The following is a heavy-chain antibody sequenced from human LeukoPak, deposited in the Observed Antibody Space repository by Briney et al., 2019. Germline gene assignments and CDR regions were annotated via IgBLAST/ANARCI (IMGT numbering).Heavy chain of an antibody. J-gene: IGHJ4*02. CDR1: GGSISSGSDY. CDR3: ARQTYYSSGYFDY. D-gene: IGHD3-22*01. Sequence: SETLSLTCTVSGGSISSGSDYWGWIRQPPGKGLEWIGSIYYSGSTYYNPSLKSRGTISVDTSKKQFSLKLSSVTAADTAVYYCARQTYYSSGYFDYWGQGTPVTVSS. V-gene: IGHV4-39*01. CDR2: IYYSGST.